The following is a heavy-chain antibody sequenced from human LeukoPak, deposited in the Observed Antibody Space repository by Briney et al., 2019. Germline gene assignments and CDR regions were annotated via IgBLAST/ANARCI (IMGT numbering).Heavy chain of an antibody. D-gene: IGHD6-13*01. Sequence: SETLSLTCTVSGGSISSSSYYWGWIRQPPGKGLEWIGSIYYSGSTYYNPSLKSRVTISVNTSKNQFSLKLSSVTAADTAVYYCARHGTSRIAAAGTFGYWGQGTLVTVSS. J-gene: IGHJ4*02. V-gene: IGHV4-39*01. CDR3: ARHGTSRIAAAGTFGY. CDR2: IYYSGST. CDR1: GGSISSSSYY.